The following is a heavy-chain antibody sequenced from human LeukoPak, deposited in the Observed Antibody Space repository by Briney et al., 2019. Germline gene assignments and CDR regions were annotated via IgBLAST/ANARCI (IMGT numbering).Heavy chain of an antibody. D-gene: IGHD3-22*01. CDR2: ISGSGGST. CDR3: AKDHGSGYYYNPNFDY. J-gene: IGHJ4*02. Sequence: PGGSLRLSCAASGFTFSSYAMSWVRRAPGKGLEWVSAISGSGGSTYYADSVKGRFTISRDNSKNTLYLQMNSLRAEDTAVYYCAKDHGSGYYYNPNFDYWGQGTLVTVSS. CDR1: GFTFSSYA. V-gene: IGHV3-23*01.